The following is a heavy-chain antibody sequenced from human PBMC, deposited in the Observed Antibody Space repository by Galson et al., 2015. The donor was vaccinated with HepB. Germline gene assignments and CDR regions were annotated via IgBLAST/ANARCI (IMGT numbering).Heavy chain of an antibody. V-gene: IGHV1-69*02. CDR2: IIPILGIA. Sequence: SVKVSCKASGYTFSSYTISWVRQAPGQGLEWMGRIIPILGIANYAQKFQGRVTITADKSTSTAYMELSSLRSEDTAVYYCARPLSEGDSSGYYPDDNFDIWGQGTMVTVSS. CDR1: GYTFSSYT. D-gene: IGHD3-22*01. J-gene: IGHJ3*02. CDR3: ARPLSEGDSSGYYPDDNFDI.